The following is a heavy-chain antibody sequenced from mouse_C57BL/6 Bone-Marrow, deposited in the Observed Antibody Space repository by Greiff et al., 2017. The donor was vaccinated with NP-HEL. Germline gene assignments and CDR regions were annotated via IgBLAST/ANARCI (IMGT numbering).Heavy chain of an antibody. Sequence: EVMLVESGGGLVQPKGSLKLSCAASGFSFNTYAMNWVRQAPGKGLEWVARIRSKSNNYATYYADSVKDRFTISRDDSESMLYLQMNNLKTEDTAMYYCVRNYGGYFDYWGQGTTLTVSS. CDR3: VRNYGGYFDY. CDR1: GFSFNTYA. D-gene: IGHD1-1*01. V-gene: IGHV10-1*01. CDR2: IRSKSNNYAT. J-gene: IGHJ2*01.